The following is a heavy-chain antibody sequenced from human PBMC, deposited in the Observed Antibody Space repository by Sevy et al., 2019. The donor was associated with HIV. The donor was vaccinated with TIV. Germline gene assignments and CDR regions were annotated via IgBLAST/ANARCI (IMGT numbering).Heavy chain of an antibody. CDR2: ISNSGTTK. Sequence: GESLKISCTASGFPFSTYEMSWVRQAPGKGLEWISYISNSGTTKYYSDSVKGRFTISRDNAKKSLYLQMNSLRAEDTALYYCARDLPPSATTVAHFDYWGRRTLVTVSS. J-gene: IGHJ4*02. V-gene: IGHV3-48*03. CDR1: GFPFSTYE. CDR3: ARDLPPSATTVAHFDY. D-gene: IGHD4-17*01.